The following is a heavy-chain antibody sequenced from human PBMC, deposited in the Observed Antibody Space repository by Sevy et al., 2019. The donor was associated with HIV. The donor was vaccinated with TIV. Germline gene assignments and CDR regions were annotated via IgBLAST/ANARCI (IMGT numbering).Heavy chain of an antibody. V-gene: IGHV4-59*12. CDR2: IYYSGST. J-gene: IGHJ4*02. Sequence: SETLSLTCTVSGGSISNYFWSWIRLPPGKGLEWIGYIYYSGSTNDNPSLSSRVTISVDTSKNQFSLKLSSVTAADTAVYYYARESIGAVGDFDYWGQGTLVTVSS. D-gene: IGHD6-13*01. CDR1: GGSISNYF. CDR3: ARESIGAVGDFDY.